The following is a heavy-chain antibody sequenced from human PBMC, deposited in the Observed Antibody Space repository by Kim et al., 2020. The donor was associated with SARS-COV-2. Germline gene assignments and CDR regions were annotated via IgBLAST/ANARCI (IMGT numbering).Heavy chain of an antibody. CDR1: GFTFTNAW. V-gene: IGHV3-15*01. Sequence: GSLRLSCAVSGFTFTNAWMSWVRQAPGKGLEWVGRIKSKIDGGTTDYAAPVKGRFSISRDDSKNTLYLDMNSLKTEDTAVYYCTSLHYDFWSGYYGAFDIWGQGTMVTVSS. D-gene: IGHD3-3*01. CDR2: IKSKIDGGTT. J-gene: IGHJ3*02. CDR3: TSLHYDFWSGYYGAFDI.